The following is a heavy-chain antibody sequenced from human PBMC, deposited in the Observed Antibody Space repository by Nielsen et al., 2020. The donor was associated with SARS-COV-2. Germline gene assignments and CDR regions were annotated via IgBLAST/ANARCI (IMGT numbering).Heavy chain of an antibody. CDR3: AREADGGNSDY. V-gene: IGHV4-59*12. CDR1: GGSISDYY. CDR2: IYYSGST. Sequence: SETLSLTCTVSGGSISDYYWSWIRQPPGKGLEWIGYIYYSGSTYYNPSLKSRVTISVDTSKNQFSLKLSSVTAADTAVYYCAREADGGNSDYWGQGTLVTVSS. D-gene: IGHD4-23*01. J-gene: IGHJ4*02.